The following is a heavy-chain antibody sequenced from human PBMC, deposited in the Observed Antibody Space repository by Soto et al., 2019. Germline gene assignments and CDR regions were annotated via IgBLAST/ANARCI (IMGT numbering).Heavy chain of an antibody. CDR3: ARVGPLVLPDSLGFDP. V-gene: IGHV1-8*01. Sequence: XSVKVSCKASVYTFTSYDIDWVRQATGQGLEWMGWMNPNSGNTGYAQKFQGRVTMTRNTSISTAYMELSSLRSEDTAVYYCARVGPLVLPDSLGFDPWGQGTLVTVSS. CDR1: VYTFTSYD. J-gene: IGHJ5*02. D-gene: IGHD2-2*01. CDR2: MNPNSGNT.